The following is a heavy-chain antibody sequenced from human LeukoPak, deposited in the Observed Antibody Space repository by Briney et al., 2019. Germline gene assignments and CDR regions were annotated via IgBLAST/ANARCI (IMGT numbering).Heavy chain of an antibody. CDR2: ISSSSSYT. J-gene: IGHJ4*02. CDR3: AGAEIVVVVAAISY. Sequence: GGSLRLSCAASGFTFSSYSMNWVRQAPGKGLEWVSSISSSSSYTYYADSVKGRFTISRDNAKNSLYLQMNSLRAEDTAVYYCAGAEIVVVVAAISYWGQGTLVTVSS. V-gene: IGHV3-21*01. D-gene: IGHD2-15*01. CDR1: GFTFSSYS.